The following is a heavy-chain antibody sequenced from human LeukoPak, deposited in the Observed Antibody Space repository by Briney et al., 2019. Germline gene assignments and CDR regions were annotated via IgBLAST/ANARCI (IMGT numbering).Heavy chain of an antibody. CDR2: IIPIFGTA. CDR1: GGTFSSYA. D-gene: IGHD6-19*01. CDR3: ARAPYSSGWYAYYYYYYGMDV. J-gene: IGHJ6*02. V-gene: IGHV1-69*01. Sequence: SVKVSCKASGGTFSSYAISWVRQAPGQGLEWMGGIIPIFGTANYAQKFQGRVTITADESTSTAYMELSSLRSEDTAVYYCARAPYSSGWYAYYYYYYGMDVWGQGTTVTVSS.